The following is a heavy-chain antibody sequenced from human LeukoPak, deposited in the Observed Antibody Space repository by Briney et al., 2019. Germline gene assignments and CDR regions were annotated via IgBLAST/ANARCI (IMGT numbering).Heavy chain of an antibody. D-gene: IGHD6-13*01. V-gene: IGHV1-46*01. CDR1: RYTFTSYY. Sequence: ASVKDSCKASRYTFTSYYMHWVRPAPGQGREWMGIINPSGGSTSYAQKFRGRVTLTRDMSTRTVYMEESSLSSKGRRVYDCARDGYSSRGWTYNWFDPWGQGTLVTVSS. J-gene: IGHJ5*02. CDR2: INPSGGST. CDR3: ARDGYSSRGWTYNWFDP.